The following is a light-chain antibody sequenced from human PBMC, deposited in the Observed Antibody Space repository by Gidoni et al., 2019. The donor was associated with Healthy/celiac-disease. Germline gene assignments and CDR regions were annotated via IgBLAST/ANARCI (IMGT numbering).Light chain of an antibody. CDR3: QQLNSYPRT. J-gene: IGKJ1*01. Sequence: DIQLTQSPPCLSASVGDRVTITCRASQGVSSYLAWYQQKPGKAPKLLIYAASTLQSGVPSRFSGSGSGTEFTLTISSLQPEDFATYYCQQLNSYPRTFXQXTKVEIK. V-gene: IGKV1-9*01. CDR2: AAS. CDR1: QGVSSY.